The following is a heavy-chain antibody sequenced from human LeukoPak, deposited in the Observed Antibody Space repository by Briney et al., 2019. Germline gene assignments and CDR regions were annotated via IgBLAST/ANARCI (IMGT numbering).Heavy chain of an antibody. CDR2: INPNSGGT. CDR3: ARDYNYGDYKAFDI. J-gene: IGHJ3*02. CDR1: GYTLTRYY. V-gene: IGHV1-2*06. D-gene: IGHD4-17*01. Sequence: GASVKVSCKASGYTLTRYYMHWVRQAPGQGLEWMGRINPNSGGTNYAEKFQGRVTMTRDTSISTAYMELSRLRSDDTAVYYCARDYNYGDYKAFDIWGQGTMVTVSS.